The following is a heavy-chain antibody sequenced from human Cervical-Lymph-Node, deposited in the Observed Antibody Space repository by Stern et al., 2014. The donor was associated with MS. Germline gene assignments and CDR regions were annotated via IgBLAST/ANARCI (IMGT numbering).Heavy chain of an antibody. CDR2: MNPHSGHT. J-gene: IGHJ6*02. CDR1: GFTFSNYD. Sequence: VQLVESGAEVKKPGASVKVSCKASGFTFSNYDINWVRQAPGQGLEWMGWMNPHSGHTGFAQTFQGRVTMTGDPSISAAYLELANLRSEDTAVYYCARIEASLIHDYSSIQRYYYFGMDVWGQGTTVAVSS. D-gene: IGHD4-11*01. V-gene: IGHV1-8*01. CDR3: ARIEASLIHDYSSIQRYYYFGMDV.